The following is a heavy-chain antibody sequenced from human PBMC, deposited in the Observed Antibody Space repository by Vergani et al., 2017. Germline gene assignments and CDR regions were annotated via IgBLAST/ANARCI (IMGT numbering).Heavy chain of an antibody. J-gene: IGHJ4*02. CDR1: GFTFSSYA. V-gene: IGHV3-23*01. D-gene: IGHD5-12*01. CDR2: ISGRGGST. Sequence: EVQLLESGGGLVQPGGSLRLSCAASGFTFSSYAMSWVRQAPGKGLEWVSAISGRGGSTYYADSVKGRFTISRDNSKNTLYLQMNSLRAEDTAVYYCARVNVVDIVAPDYGDLYYFDYWGQGTLVTVSS. CDR3: ARVNVVDIVAPDYGDLYYFDY.